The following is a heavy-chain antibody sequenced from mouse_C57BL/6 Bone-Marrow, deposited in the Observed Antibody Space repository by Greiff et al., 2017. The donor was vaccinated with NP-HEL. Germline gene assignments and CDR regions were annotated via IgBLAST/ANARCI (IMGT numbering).Heavy chain of an antibody. CDR2: IYIGTGYT. Sequence: EVQLQQPGAELVRPGSSVKMSCKTSGYTFTSYGINWVKQRPGPGLAWIGYIYIGTGYTEYNEKFTGKATLTSGTSSSTAYMQLSSLTSEDSAIYLCSRSGTWERYFDVWGTGTTVTVSA. D-gene: IGHD4-1*01. V-gene: IGHV1-58*01. CDR3: SRSGTWERYFDV. J-gene: IGHJ1*03. CDR1: GYTFTSYG.